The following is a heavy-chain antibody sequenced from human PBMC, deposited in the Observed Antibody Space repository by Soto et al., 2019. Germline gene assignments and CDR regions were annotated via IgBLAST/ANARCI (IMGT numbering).Heavy chain of an antibody. V-gene: IGHV3-23*01. Sequence: PGGSLRLSCAASGFTFSSYAMSWVRQAPGKGLEWVSAISGSGGSTYYADSVKGRFTISRDNSKNTLYLQMNSLRAEDTAVYYCANSDRYSGSYPDYWGQGTLVTVSS. CDR3: ANSDRYSGSYPDY. D-gene: IGHD1-26*01. CDR2: ISGSGGST. J-gene: IGHJ4*02. CDR1: GFTFSSYA.